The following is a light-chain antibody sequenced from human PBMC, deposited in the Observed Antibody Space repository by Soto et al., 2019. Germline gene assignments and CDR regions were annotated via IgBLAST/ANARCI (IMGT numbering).Light chain of an antibody. CDR3: ASWDSSLSAYV. J-gene: IGLJ1*01. V-gene: IGLV1-51*01. CDR1: SSNIGNEY. Sequence: QAVVTQPPSVSAAPGQKVTISCSGSSSNIGNEYVSWYQQFPRTAPKLLICDNNKRPSGIPDRFSGSKSGTSATLGITGLQTGDEADYYCASWDSSLSAYVFGTGTKLTVL. CDR2: DNN.